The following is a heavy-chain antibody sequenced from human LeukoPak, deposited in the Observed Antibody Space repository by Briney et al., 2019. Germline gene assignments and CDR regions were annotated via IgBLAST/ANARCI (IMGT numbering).Heavy chain of an antibody. Sequence: SQTLSLTCAVYGGSFSGYYWNWIRQSPGKGLEWIGEINHSGSTNYNPSLKSRVTISVHTSKNQFSLKVTSVTAADTAVYYCARGQGRGFDYWGQGTLVTVSS. V-gene: IGHV4-34*01. CDR2: INHSGST. CDR3: ARGQGRGFDY. J-gene: IGHJ4*02. CDR1: GGSFSGYY.